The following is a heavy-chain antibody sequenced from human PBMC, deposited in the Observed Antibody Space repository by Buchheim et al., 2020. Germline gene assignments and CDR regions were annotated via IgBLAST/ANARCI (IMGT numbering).Heavy chain of an antibody. CDR1: GGSISSGFYY. J-gene: IGHJ4*02. D-gene: IGHD6-19*01. V-gene: IGHV4-61*02. CDR2: IYTSGNA. CDR3: ARDGKMGERWLVQDY. Sequence: QVQLQESGPGLVKPSQTLSLTCTVSGGSISSGFYYWSWIRQPAGKGLEWIGRIYTSGNANYNPSLKSRATISADPSQNQFSLKLNSVTAADTAVYYCARDGKMGERWLVQDYWGQGTL.